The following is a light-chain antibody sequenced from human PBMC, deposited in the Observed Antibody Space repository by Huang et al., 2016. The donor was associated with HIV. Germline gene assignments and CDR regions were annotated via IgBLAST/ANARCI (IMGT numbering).Light chain of an antibody. V-gene: IGKV1-39*01. J-gene: IGKJ5*01. CDR1: QSVGTY. Sequence: IQMTQSPTSLSASVGDRVFISCRTSQSVGTYLNWYQQKPGKAPKLLISSASTLHNGVPSRFSGGGSGTVFTLTIRGLQFDDVATYFCQQSYGALSSFGPGTRL. CDR3: QQSYGALSS. CDR2: SAS.